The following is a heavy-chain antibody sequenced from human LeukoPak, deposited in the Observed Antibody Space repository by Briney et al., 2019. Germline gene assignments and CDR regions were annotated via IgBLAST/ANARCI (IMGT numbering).Heavy chain of an antibody. Sequence: ASETLSLTCAVSGYSISSGYYWGWIRQPPGKGLEWIGSIYHSGSTYYNPSLKSRVTISVDTSKNQFSLKLSSVTAADTAAYYCARLSRDGYNKRDFDLWGRGTLVTVSS. CDR1: GYSISSGYY. J-gene: IGHJ2*01. CDR2: IYHSGST. D-gene: IGHD5-24*01. CDR3: ARLSRDGYNKRDFDL. V-gene: IGHV4-38-2*01.